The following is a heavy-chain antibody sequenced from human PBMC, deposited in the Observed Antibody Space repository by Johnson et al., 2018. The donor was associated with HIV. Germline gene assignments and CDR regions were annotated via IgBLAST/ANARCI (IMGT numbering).Heavy chain of an antibody. CDR1: GFTFSNYA. CDR3: ARSGGLLWFGESSSDAFDI. Sequence: VQLVESGGGLVQLGGSLRVSCAASGFTFSNYAMNWVRQTPGKGLEWVSRISWNSGTIAYADSVQGRFTISRDNSKNTLYLQMNSLRAEDTAVYYCARSGGLLWFGESSSDAFDIWGQGTMVTVSS. J-gene: IGHJ3*02. CDR2: ISWNSGTI. D-gene: IGHD3-10*01. V-gene: IGHV3-23*04.